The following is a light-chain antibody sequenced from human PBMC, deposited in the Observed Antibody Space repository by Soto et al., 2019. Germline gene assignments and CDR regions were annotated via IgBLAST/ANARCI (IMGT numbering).Light chain of an antibody. CDR2: LGS. CDR3: MQELQTPIT. V-gene: IGKV2-28*01. Sequence: DIVVTQFPLSLAVTPGEPASISCNASQSLLHSNGNNYVDWYLQRPGQSPHLLIFLGSNRAPGVPDRFSGSGSATAFALKISRVEAXXIGVYYCMQELQTPITFGQGTRLEIK. J-gene: IGKJ5*01. CDR1: QSLLHSNGNNY.